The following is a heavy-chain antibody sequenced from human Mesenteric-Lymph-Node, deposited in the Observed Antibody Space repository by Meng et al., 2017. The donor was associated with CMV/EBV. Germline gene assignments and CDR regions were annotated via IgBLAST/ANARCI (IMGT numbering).Heavy chain of an antibody. J-gene: IGHJ4*02. CDR1: GFTFSSYA. CDR2: IYSGGSST. D-gene: IGHD6-6*01. CDR3: AKEAEQLAGRGLDY. V-gene: IGHV3-23*03. Sequence: SGFTFSSYAMSWVRQAPGKGLEWVSVIYSGGSSTYYADSVKGRFTISRDNSKNTLYLQMNSLRAEDTAVYYCAKEAEQLAGRGLDYWGQGTLVTVSS.